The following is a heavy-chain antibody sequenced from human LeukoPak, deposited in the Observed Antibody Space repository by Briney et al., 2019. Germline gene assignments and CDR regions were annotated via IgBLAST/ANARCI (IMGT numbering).Heavy chain of an antibody. D-gene: IGHD6-19*01. J-gene: IGHJ3*02. V-gene: IGHV1-2*02. CDR2: INPNSGGT. CDR1: GYTFTGYY. Sequence: ASVQVSCKASGYTFTGYYMHWVRQAPGEGLEWMGWINPNSGGTKYSQKFQGRVTMTRDTSINTAYMEVRRLTSDDTAVYYCARERGTLAVAGDAVDIWGQGTMVTVSS. CDR3: ARERGTLAVAGDAVDI.